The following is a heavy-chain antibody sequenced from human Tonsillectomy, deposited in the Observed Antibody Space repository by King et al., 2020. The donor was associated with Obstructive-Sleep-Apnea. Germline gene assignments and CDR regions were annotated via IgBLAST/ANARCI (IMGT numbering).Heavy chain of an antibody. J-gene: IGHJ4*02. CDR2: IYSGGST. Sequence: QLVQSGGGLVQPGGSLRLSCAASGFTVSSNYMSWVRQAPGKGLEWVAVIYSGGSTYYADSVKGRFTISRHNYKNTLYLQMNSLRAEDTAVYYCARGGYYYDSSGYYSPFDYWGQGTLVTVSS. V-gene: IGHV3-53*04. CDR1: GFTVSSNY. D-gene: IGHD3-22*01. CDR3: ARGGYYYDSSGYYSPFDY.